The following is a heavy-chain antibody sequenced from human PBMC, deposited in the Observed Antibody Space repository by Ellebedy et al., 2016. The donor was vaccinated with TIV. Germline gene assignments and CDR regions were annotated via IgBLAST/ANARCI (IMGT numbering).Heavy chain of an antibody. Sequence: ASVKVSCXASGYTFTSYGISWVRQAPGQGLEWMGWISAYNGNTDYAQKLQGRVTMTTDTSTSTAYMELRSLRSDDTAVYYCARAPMVRGVYGMDVWGQGTTVTVSS. D-gene: IGHD3-10*01. CDR1: GYTFTSYG. CDR3: ARAPMVRGVYGMDV. J-gene: IGHJ6*02. CDR2: ISAYNGNT. V-gene: IGHV1-18*01.